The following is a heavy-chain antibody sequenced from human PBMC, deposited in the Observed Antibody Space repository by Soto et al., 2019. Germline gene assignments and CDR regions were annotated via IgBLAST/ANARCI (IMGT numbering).Heavy chain of an antibody. CDR3: ARIWPSDGDYKNPIYYYYYMDV. D-gene: IGHD4-17*01. V-gene: IGHV1-8*01. CDR2: MNPNSGNT. J-gene: IGHJ6*03. CDR1: GYTFTSYD. Sequence: ASVKVSCKASGYTFTSYDINWVRQATGQGLEWMGWMNPNSGNTGYAQKFQGRVPMTRNTSISTAYMELSSLRSEDTAVYYCARIWPSDGDYKNPIYYYYYMDVWGKGTTVTVSS.